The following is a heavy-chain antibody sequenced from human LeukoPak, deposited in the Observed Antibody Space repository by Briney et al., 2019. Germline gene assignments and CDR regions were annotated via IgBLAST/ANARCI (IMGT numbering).Heavy chain of an antibody. CDR1: GGTFSSYA. CDR2: IIPIFGTA. CDR3: ARRGSSGSYPDAFDI. D-gene: IGHD1-26*01. V-gene: IGHV1-69*13. J-gene: IGHJ3*02. Sequence: EASVKVSCKASGGTFSSYAISWVRQAPGQGLEWMGGIIPIFGTANYAQKFQGRVTITADESTSIAYMELSSLRSEDTAVYYCARRGSSGSYPDAFDIWGQGTMVTVSS.